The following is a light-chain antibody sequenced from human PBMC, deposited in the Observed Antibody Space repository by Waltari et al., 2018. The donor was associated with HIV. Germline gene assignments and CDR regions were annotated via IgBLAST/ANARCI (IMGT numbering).Light chain of an antibody. V-gene: IGLV2-14*03. Sequence: QSALTQPASVSGSLGQSITISSTGTSIDVGVHKSVSWYQQHPGKAPKPLISDVSNRPSGVSNRFSGSKSGNTASLTIAGLQAEDEADYYCSSYTANSRIFGGGTRLTVL. J-gene: IGLJ2*01. CDR1: SIDVGVHKS. CDR3: SSYTANSRI. CDR2: DVS.